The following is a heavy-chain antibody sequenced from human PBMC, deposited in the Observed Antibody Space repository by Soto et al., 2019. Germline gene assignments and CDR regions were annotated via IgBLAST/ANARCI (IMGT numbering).Heavy chain of an antibody. J-gene: IGHJ6*02. Sequence: RTDTPRGGYFRRSRLASIRQPPGKGLEWIGYIYHSGTTNYNPSLKSRVTISVDTSKKQFSLRLSSVTAADTAVYYCAKPAWASSYYYYGMDVWGQGNKVIVSS. CDR1: GGYFRRSR. V-gene: IGHV4-59*01. CDR2: IYHSGTT. D-gene: IGHD2-2*01. CDR3: AKPAWASSYYYYGMDV.